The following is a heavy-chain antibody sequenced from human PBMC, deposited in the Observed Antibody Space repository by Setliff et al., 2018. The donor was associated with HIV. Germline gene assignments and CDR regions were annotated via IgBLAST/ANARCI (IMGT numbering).Heavy chain of an antibody. J-gene: IGHJ4*02. D-gene: IGHD6-13*01. CDR2: INRSGST. CDR1: GGSFSGYY. V-gene: IGHV4-34*01. CDR3: ASELQGHSSSWPNY. Sequence: SETLSLTCAVYGGSFSGYYWSWIRQPPGKGLEWIVEINRSGSTNYNPSLKSRVTISVDTSKNQFSLKLRSVTAADTAVYYCASELQGHSSSWPNYWGQGTLVTVSS.